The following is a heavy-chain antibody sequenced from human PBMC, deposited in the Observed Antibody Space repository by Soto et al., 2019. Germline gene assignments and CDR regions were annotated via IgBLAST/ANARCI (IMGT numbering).Heavy chain of an antibody. CDR2: ISAYNGNT. J-gene: IGHJ5*02. CDR3: ARSGGTLFGPGVPAWFEP. V-gene: IGHV1-18*01. CDR1: GYTFTSYG. Sequence: ASVKVSCKASGYTFTSYGISWVRQAPGQGLEWMGWISAYNGNTNYAQKLQGRVTMTTDTSTSTAYMELRSLRSDDTAVYYWARSGGTLFGPGVPAWFEPWGQGTLVTVSS. D-gene: IGHD2-21*01.